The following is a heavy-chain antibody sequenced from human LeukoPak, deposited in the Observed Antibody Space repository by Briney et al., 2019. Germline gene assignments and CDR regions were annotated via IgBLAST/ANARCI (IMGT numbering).Heavy chain of an antibody. CDR2: IYSGGST. D-gene: IGHD1-26*01. J-gene: IGHJ4*02. V-gene: IGHV3-66*01. CDR1: GFTVSSNY. CDR3: ARDRGSYHTPFDY. Sequence: GGSLRLSCAASGFTVSSNYMSWVRQAPGKGLEWVSVIYSGGSTYYADSVKGRFTVSRDNSKNTLYLQMNSLRAEDTAVYYCARDRGSYHTPFDYWGQGTLVTVSS.